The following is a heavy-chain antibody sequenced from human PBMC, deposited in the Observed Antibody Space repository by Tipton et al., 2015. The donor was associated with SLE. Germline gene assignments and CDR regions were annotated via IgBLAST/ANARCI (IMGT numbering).Heavy chain of an antibody. D-gene: IGHD5/OR15-5a*01. Sequence: TLSLTCTVSGVSISPNYWSWIRQPPGKGLEWIGYIYYSGSTNYNPSLKSRATISLDTSKNQFSLKLSSVTAADTAVYYCAGVSRDAFEIWGQGTMVTVSS. CDR1: GVSISPNY. J-gene: IGHJ3*02. CDR2: IYYSGST. V-gene: IGHV4-59*12. CDR3: AGVSRDAFEI.